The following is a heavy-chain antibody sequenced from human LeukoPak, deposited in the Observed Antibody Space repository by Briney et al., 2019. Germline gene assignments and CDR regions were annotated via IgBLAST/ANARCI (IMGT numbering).Heavy chain of an antibody. D-gene: IGHD2-21*02. Sequence: SETLSLTCTVSGGSISSGGYYWSWIRQHPGKGLEWMGYIYYSGSTYYNPSLKSRVTISVDTSKNQFSLKLSSVTAADTAVYYCAGGYCGGDCYPLGALNPVDYWGQGTLVTVSS. V-gene: IGHV4-31*03. J-gene: IGHJ4*02. CDR2: IYYSGST. CDR1: GGSISSGGYY. CDR3: AGGYCGGDCYPLGALNPVDY.